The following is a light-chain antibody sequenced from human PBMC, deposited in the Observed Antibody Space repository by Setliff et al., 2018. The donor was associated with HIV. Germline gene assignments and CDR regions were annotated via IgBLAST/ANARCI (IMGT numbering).Light chain of an antibody. V-gene: IGLV2-14*01. CDR2: EVS. J-gene: IGLJ1*01. CDR1: TSDIGAYSF. CDR3: SSYAGKSSFDV. Sequence: QSALTQPASVSGSPGQSITISCSGTTSDIGAYSFVSWYQQHPGKAPKLMIYEVSNRPSGVSNRLSGSKSGSTASLTISGLQAEDEGDYYCSSYAGKSSFDVFGTGTKVTVL.